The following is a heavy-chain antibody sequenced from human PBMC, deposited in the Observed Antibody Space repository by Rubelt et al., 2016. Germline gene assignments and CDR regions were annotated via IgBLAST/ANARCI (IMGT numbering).Heavy chain of an antibody. J-gene: IGHJ4*02. Sequence: QVQLQESGPGLVKPSETLSLSCTVSGGSISSYYWSWVRQPPGKGLEWIGYIYFTGTTHYNPSLKSRVAMSVDTSENQFTLKLSSVTAADTAVYYCARSTAHSDFDYWGQGTLVTVSS. V-gene: IGHV4-59*01. D-gene: IGHD2-8*02. CDR3: ARSTAHSDFDY. CDR1: GGSISSYY. CDR2: IYFTGTT.